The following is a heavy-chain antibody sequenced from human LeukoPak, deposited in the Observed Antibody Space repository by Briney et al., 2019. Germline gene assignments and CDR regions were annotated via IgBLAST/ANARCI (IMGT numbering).Heavy chain of an antibody. CDR1: GYTFTSYG. V-gene: IGHV1-18*01. J-gene: IGHJ4*02. CDR3: ARDRSSDYYDSSGYFDY. D-gene: IGHD3-22*01. CDR2: ISAYNGNT. Sequence: ASVKVSCKASGYTFTSYGISWVRQAPGQGLEWMGWISAYNGNTNYAQKLQGRVTMTTDTSTSTAYMELRSLRSDDTAVYYCARDRSSDYYDSSGYFDYWGQGTLVTVSS.